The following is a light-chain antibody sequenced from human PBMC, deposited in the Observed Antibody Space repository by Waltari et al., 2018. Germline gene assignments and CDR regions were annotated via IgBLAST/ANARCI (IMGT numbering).Light chain of an antibody. CDR3: QQRKNWPPLT. J-gene: IGKJ4*01. CDR1: QNVDRY. CDR2: DAS. Sequence: ETVLTQSPGTLSLSPGERDTLSCRASQNVDRYLAWYQQKPGQAPRLLIYDASIRATGIPARFSGSGSGTDFTLTINSLEPDDFATYYCQQRKNWPPLTFGGGTKVEIK. V-gene: IGKV3-11*01.